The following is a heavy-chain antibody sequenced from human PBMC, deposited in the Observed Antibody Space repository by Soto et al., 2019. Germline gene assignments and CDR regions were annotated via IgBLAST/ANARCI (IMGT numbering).Heavy chain of an antibody. D-gene: IGHD2-2*01. V-gene: IGHV3-30-3*01. J-gene: IGHJ4*02. Sequence: QVQLVESGGGVVQPGRSLRLSCAASGFTFSSYAMHWVRQAPGKGLEWVAVISYDGSNKYYADSVKGRFTISRDNSKNTLYLQMNSLRAEDTAVYYCARAIVIVPAAIGDYWGQGTLVTVSS. CDR2: ISYDGSNK. CDR3: ARAIVIVPAAIGDY. CDR1: GFTFSSYA.